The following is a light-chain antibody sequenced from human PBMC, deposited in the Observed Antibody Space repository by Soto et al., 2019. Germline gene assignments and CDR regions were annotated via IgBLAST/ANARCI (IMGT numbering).Light chain of an antibody. Sequence: AIQLTQSPSSLSASVGDSVTITCRASQDIRGALAWYQQKPGKAPKMLIYDVSTLESGVPLRFSGSSSGTDFPLTISSLQPVDFATYYCQQFNSYPITFGQGTRLEIK. V-gene: IGKV1-13*02. CDR2: DVS. CDR3: QQFNSYPIT. J-gene: IGKJ5*01. CDR1: QDIRGA.